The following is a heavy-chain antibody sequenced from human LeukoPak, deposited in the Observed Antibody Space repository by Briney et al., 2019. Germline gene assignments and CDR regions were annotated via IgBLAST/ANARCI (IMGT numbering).Heavy chain of an antibody. Sequence: SETLSLTCTVSGGSISGYFWSWIRQPAGKGLEWIGRIYATGTTNYNPSLKSRVTMSVDTSKNQFSLNLTSVTAADTAVYYCARDYSGYDLGDYWGQGTLVTVSS. CDR1: GGSISGYF. J-gene: IGHJ4*02. CDR3: ARDYSGYDLGDY. D-gene: IGHD5-12*01. CDR2: IYATGTT. V-gene: IGHV4-4*07.